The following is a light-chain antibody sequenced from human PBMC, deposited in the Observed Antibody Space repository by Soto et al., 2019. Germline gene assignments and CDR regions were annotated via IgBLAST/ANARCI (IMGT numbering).Light chain of an antibody. Sequence: IVLTQSPGTVSLSPGERATLSCRASQSVRDNYLAWYQQPPGQAPSLLIFDTSRRATGIPDRFTGSGSGTDLAITISRVEPQDIEVYFCQQYGSSPGTFGQGTKVDIK. CDR1: QSVRDNY. J-gene: IGKJ1*01. V-gene: IGKV3-20*01. CDR3: QQYGSSPGT. CDR2: DTS.